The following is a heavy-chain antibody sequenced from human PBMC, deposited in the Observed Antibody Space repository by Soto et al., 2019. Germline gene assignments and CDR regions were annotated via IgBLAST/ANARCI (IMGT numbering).Heavy chain of an antibody. Sequence: PXESLTISCKGSGYSFSNYGIGWVGQMPGKGLEWMGIIYAGDSNTRYSASFKGQVTISADKSISTAYLQLSSLKASDTAVYYCARQGYCSSTAYYTVDYWGQGTLVTVSS. J-gene: IGHJ4*02. CDR3: ARQGYCSSTAYYTVDY. CDR2: IYAGDSNT. CDR1: GYSFSNYG. V-gene: IGHV5-51*01. D-gene: IGHD2-2*02.